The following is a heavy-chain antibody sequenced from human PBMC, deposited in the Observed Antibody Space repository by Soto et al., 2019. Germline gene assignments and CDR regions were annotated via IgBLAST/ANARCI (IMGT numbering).Heavy chain of an antibody. D-gene: IGHD2-2*01. V-gene: IGHV3-11*01. J-gene: IGHJ4*02. CDR1: GFTFSDYY. CDR3: ARTGEDCSSTSCYGELDY. CDR2: ISSSGSTI. Sequence: QVQLVESGGGLVKPGGSLRLSCAASGFTFSDYYMSWIRQAPGKGLEWVSYISSSGSTIYYADSVKGRFTISRNNAKNSLYLQMNSLRAEDTAVYYCARTGEDCSSTSCYGELDYWGQGTLVTVSS.